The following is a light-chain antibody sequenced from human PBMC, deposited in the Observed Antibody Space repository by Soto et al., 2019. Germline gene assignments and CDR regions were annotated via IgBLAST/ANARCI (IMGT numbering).Light chain of an antibody. CDR3: QQYGSSPRT. CDR2: GAS. Sequence: EIVLTQSPGTLSLSPGERATLSCRASQSVSSSYSAWYQQKPGQAPRLPIYGASSRATGIPDRFSGSGSGTDFTLTISRLEPEDFAVYYCQQYGSSPRTFGQGTKVDIK. V-gene: IGKV3-20*01. J-gene: IGKJ1*01. CDR1: QSVSSSY.